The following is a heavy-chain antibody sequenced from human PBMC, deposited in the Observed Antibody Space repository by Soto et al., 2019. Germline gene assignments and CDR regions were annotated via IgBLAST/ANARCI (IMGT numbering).Heavy chain of an antibody. J-gene: IGHJ5*02. CDR2: IIPVFDVT. V-gene: IGHV1-69*17. CDR1: GDNFSSYT. D-gene: IGHD3-10*01. CDR3: AVRHPSFYPESGTYYLPLNA. Sequence: QVQIVQSGAEVRNLGSSVKVSCQASGDNFSSYTICWLRQAPGQGLEWMGGIIPVFDVTVSARKFQGRLTLTADKSTNTAHMELRRLSYDDTAVYYCAVRHPSFYPESGTYYLPLNAWGQGTLITVSS.